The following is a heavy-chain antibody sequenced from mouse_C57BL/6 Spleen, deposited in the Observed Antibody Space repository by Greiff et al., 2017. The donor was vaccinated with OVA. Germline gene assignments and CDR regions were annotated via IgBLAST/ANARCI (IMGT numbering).Heavy chain of an antibody. J-gene: IGHJ4*01. V-gene: IGHV5-16*01. CDR2: INYDGSST. Sequence: EVQVVESEGGLVQPGSSMKLSCTASGFTFSDYYMAWVRQVPEKGLEWVANINYDGSSTYYLDSLKSRFIISRDNAKNILYLQMSSLKSEDTATYYCAREVDHYYAMDYWGQGTSVTVSS. CDR3: AREVDHYYAMDY. CDR1: GFTFSDYY.